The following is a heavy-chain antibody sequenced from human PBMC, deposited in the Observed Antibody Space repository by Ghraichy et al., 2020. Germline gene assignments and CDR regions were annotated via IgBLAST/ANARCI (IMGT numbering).Heavy chain of an antibody. V-gene: IGHV4-34*01. Sequence: SETLSLTCAVYGGSFSGYYRTWIRQPPGKGLEWIGEINHSGSTKYNPSLNSRVTISVDRSKNQFSLNVSSVTAADTAVYYCVDEFWSGSRWGQGTLVTVSS. D-gene: IGHD3-3*01. CDR2: INHSGST. CDR1: GGSFSGYY. J-gene: IGHJ4*02. CDR3: VDEFWSGSR.